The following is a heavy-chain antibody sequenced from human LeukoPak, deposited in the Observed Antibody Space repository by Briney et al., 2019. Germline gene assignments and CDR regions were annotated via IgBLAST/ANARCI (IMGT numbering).Heavy chain of an antibody. J-gene: IGHJ4*02. CDR2: IIPILGIA. Sequence: SVKVSCKASGGTFSSYTISWVRQAPGQGLEWMGRIIPILGIANYAQKFQGRVTITADKSTSTAYMELSSLRSEDTAVYYCASCDCYSNYLFWYFDYWGQGTLVTVSS. D-gene: IGHD4-11*01. V-gene: IGHV1-69*02. CDR1: GGTFSSYT. CDR3: ASCDCYSNYLFWYFDY.